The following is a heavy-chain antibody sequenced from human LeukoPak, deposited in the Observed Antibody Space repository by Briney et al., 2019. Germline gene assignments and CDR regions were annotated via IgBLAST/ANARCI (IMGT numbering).Heavy chain of an antibody. CDR1: GGSISSSGYY. Sequence: PSETLSLTCTVSGGSISSSGYYWGWIRQPPGKGLEWIGTIYYSGSTQYNPSLKSRVTISVDTSKNQFSLKLSSVTAADTAVYYCARARGDYYDSSGYYSAFDYWGQGTLVTVSS. J-gene: IGHJ4*02. CDR3: ARARGDYYDSSGYYSAFDY. V-gene: IGHV4-39*01. CDR2: IYYSGST. D-gene: IGHD3-22*01.